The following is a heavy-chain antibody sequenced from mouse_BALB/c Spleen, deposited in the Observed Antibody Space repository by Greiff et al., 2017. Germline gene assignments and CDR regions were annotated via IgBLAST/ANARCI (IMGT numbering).Heavy chain of an antibody. D-gene: IGHD2-4*01. CDR3: ARYDYDVGTFAY. Sequence: QVQLKESGPGLVAPSQSLSITCTVSGFSLTSYGVHWVRHPPGKGLEWLGVIWAGGSTNYNSALMSRLSISKVNSKSQVFLKMNSLQTDDTAMYYCARYDYDVGTFAYWGQGTLVTVSA. V-gene: IGHV2-9*02. CDR2: IWAGGST. CDR1: GFSLTSYG. J-gene: IGHJ3*01.